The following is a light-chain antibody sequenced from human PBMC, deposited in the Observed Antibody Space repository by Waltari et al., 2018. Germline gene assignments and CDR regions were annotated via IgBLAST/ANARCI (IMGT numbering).Light chain of an antibody. Sequence: EIVLTQSPATLSLSPGERATLSCRASQSVSSYLAWYQQKPGQAPRLLIYDASNRATGIPARFSGSGSGTDFTLTISSLEPEDFAVYYCQQRSNWPLSYTFGRGPSWRSN. CDR2: DAS. V-gene: IGKV3-11*01. CDR1: QSVSSY. CDR3: QQRSNWPLSYT. J-gene: IGKJ2*01.